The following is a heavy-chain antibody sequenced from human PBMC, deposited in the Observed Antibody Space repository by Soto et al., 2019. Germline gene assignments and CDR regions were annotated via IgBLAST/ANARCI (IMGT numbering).Heavy chain of an antibody. V-gene: IGHV3-30-3*01. J-gene: IGHJ4*02. Sequence: QVHLVESGGGEVQPGRSLRLSCAASGFSFSDYSMHWVRQAPGKGLEWVAFLSHDGSSKYYADSVKGRFTISRDNSKNTLYLQMNSLRVEDTAVYYCAREGYDSSGQYRKDYWGQGTLVTVSS. CDR1: GFSFSDYS. CDR3: AREGYDSSGQYRKDY. CDR2: LSHDGSSK. D-gene: IGHD3-22*01.